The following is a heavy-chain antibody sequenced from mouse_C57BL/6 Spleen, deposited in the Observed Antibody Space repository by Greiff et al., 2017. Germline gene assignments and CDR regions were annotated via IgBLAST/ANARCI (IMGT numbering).Heavy chain of an antibody. V-gene: IGHV1-53*01. J-gene: IGHJ2*01. CDR1: GYTFTSYW. D-gene: IGHD2-1*01. CDR3: ARSDGNYLYFDY. Sequence: QIQLQQPGTELVKPGASVKLSCKASGYTFTSYWLHWVKQRPGPGLEWIGNINPSNGGTNYNEKFKSKATLTVDKSSSTAYMQLSSLTSEDSAVYYCARSDGNYLYFDYWGQGTTLTVSS. CDR2: INPSNGGT.